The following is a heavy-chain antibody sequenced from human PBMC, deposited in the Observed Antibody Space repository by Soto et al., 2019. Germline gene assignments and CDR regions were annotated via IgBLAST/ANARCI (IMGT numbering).Heavy chain of an antibody. CDR3: ARDYSRIAEAGVFDY. J-gene: IGHJ4*02. CDR2: IKRDGSEI. Sequence: EVQLVESGGGLVQPGGSLRLSCGASGFTFSNHWMSWVRQAPGKGLEWVANIKRDGSEINYVDSVKDRFIISRDNAENSLYLQMSSLIAEDTVVYYCARDYSRIAEAGVFDYWGQGTLVTVSS. D-gene: IGHD6-19*01. V-gene: IGHV3-7*05. CDR1: GFTFSNHW.